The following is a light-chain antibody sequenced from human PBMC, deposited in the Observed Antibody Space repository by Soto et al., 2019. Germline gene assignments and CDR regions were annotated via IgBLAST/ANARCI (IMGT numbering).Light chain of an antibody. CDR1: QSVSSN. CDR2: GAS. J-gene: IGKJ1*01. V-gene: IGKV3D-15*01. Sequence: QFPDTLSLSPGESATLSCRASQSVSSNLAWYQQKPGQAPRLLIYGASTRATGIPARFSGSGSGTDFTLTISSLQPEDVATYYCQKYNSAPRTFGQGTKVDIK. CDR3: QKYNSAPRT.